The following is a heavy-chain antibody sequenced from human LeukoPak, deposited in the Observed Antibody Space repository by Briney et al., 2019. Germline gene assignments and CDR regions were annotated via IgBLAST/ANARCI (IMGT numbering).Heavy chain of an antibody. V-gene: IGHV4-59*01. Sequence: SESLYLTCTVSGYSFSGYYWSWIRQPPGKGLEWIGNIYHSGSTNYNPSLKSRVNISIDTSKKQFSLKLSSVNAADTAVYYCAREPYCSSTSCSYYYYYGMDVWGQGTTVTVSS. D-gene: IGHD2-2*01. CDR2: IYHSGST. CDR1: GYSFSGYY. CDR3: AREPYCSSTSCSYYYYYGMDV. J-gene: IGHJ6*02.